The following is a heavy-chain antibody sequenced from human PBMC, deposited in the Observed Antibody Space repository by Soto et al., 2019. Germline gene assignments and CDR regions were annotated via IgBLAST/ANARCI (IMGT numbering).Heavy chain of an antibody. CDR1: GFTLSMSA. Sequence: EVQLMESGGGLVQPGGSLRLSCAGSGFTLSMSAVSWVRQAPGKGLEWVSYISDSGDRTYYADSVKGRFTISRDRSKTTVSLQMNPLRAEETALYYCAKDRGIIVKASDAFDVWGQGTMVTVSS. CDR3: AKDRGIIVKASDAFDV. D-gene: IGHD3-16*02. J-gene: IGHJ3*01. V-gene: IGHV3-23*01. CDR2: ISDSGDRT.